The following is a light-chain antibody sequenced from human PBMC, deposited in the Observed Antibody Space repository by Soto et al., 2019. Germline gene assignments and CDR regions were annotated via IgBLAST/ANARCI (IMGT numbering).Light chain of an antibody. V-gene: IGLV2-14*01. CDR2: DVS. CDR1: TRDVGGYNY. CDR3: SSYTSSSTLYV. Sequence: TNPPSVLGPPGQSIPFSSPGTTRDVGGYNYVSWYQQHPGRAPKLMIYDVSNRPSGVSNRFSGSKSGNTASLTISGLQAEDEADYYCSSYTSSSTLYVFGTGTKVTVL. J-gene: IGLJ1*01.